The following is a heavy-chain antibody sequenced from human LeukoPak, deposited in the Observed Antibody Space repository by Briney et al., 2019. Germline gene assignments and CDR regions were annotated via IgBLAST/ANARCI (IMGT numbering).Heavy chain of an antibody. Sequence: SETLSLTCAVYGGSFSGYYWSWIRQPPGKGLEWIGEINHSGSTNYNPSLKSRVTISVDTSKNQFSLKLSSVTAADTAVYYCARDLLPTKGFWRGSYYFDYWGQGTLVTVSS. CDR3: ARDLLPTKGFWRGSYYFDY. J-gene: IGHJ4*02. D-gene: IGHD3-3*01. CDR1: GGSFSGYY. V-gene: IGHV4-34*01. CDR2: INHSGST.